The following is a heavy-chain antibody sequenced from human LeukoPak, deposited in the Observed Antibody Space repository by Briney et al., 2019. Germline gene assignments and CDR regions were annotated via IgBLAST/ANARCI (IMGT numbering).Heavy chain of an antibody. J-gene: IGHJ4*02. CDR2: IYYSGST. CDR3: ARELRDGYNYYFDY. V-gene: IGHV4-59*01. Sequence: SETLSLTCTVSGGSISSYYWSWIRQPPGKGLEWIGYIYYSGSTNYNPSLKSRVTISVDTSKNQFSLKLSSVTAADTAVYYYARELRDGYNYYFDYWGQGTLVTVSS. CDR1: GGSISSYY. D-gene: IGHD5-24*01.